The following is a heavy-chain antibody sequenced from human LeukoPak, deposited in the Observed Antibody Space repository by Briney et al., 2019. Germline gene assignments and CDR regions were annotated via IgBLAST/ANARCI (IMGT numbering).Heavy chain of an antibody. J-gene: IGHJ4*02. D-gene: IGHD6-19*01. Sequence: AASVKVSCKASGYTFNGYYKHWVRQAPGQGLEWMGWINPNSGGTNYAQKFQGRVTMTRDTSISTAYMELSRLRSDDTAMYYCARSSGWKYNIDYWGQGTLVTVSS. CDR1: GYTFNGYY. CDR3: ARSSGWKYNIDY. V-gene: IGHV1-2*02. CDR2: INPNSGGT.